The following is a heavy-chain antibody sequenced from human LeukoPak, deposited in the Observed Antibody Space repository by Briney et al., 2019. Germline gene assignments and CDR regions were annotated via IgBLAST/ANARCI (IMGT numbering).Heavy chain of an antibody. Sequence: PSETLSLTCTVSGGSISSYYWGWIRQPPGKGPEWIGSIYYSGSTYYNPSLKSRVTISVDTSKNQFSLKLSSVTAADTAVYYCARLVDFWSGPYFDYWGQGTLVTVSS. D-gene: IGHD3-3*01. CDR3: ARLVDFWSGPYFDY. J-gene: IGHJ4*02. CDR2: IYYSGST. V-gene: IGHV4-39*01. CDR1: GGSISSYY.